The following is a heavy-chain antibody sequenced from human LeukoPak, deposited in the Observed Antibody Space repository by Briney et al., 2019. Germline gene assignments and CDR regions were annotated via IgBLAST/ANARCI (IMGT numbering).Heavy chain of an antibody. V-gene: IGHV6-1*01. CDR3: ARGRDVVVVPAADFDY. D-gene: IGHD2-2*01. CDR1: GDSVSRKNVA. CDR2: IYYNSQWYN. J-gene: IGHJ4*02. Sequence: SQTLSLTCAISGDSVSRKNVAWSWIRQSPSRGLEWLGRIYYNSQWYNDYAVSMRSRITINPDTSKNQFSLQLNSVTPEDTALYYCARGRDVVVVPAADFDYWGQGILVTVSS.